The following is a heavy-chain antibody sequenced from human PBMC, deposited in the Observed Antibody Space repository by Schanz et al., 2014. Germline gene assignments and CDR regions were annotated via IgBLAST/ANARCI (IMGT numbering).Heavy chain of an antibody. D-gene: IGHD1-1*01. CDR3: TRDVRLDRRGNWFDP. V-gene: IGHV3-48*01. CDR1: GFTFSSYS. J-gene: IGHJ5*02. Sequence: EVQLLESGGGLVQPGGSLRLSCAASGFTFSSYSMNWVRQAPGKGLEWVSYISGSSRTIYYADSMKGRFTVSRDNAENALYLQMNSLRAEDTAVYYCTRDVRLDRRGNWFDPWGQGTLVTVSS. CDR2: ISGSSRTI.